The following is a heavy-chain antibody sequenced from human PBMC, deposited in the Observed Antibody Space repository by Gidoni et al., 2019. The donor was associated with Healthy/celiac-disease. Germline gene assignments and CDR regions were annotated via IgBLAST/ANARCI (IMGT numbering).Heavy chain of an antibody. D-gene: IGHD2-21*02. V-gene: IGHV3-9*01. CDR3: AKDIAVVVTAIGY. Sequence: EVQLVESGGGLVQPGRSLRLSCAASGFPFDDYAMHWVRQAPGKGLEWVSGISWNSGSIGYADSVKGRFTISRDNAKNSLYLQMNSLRAEDTALYYCAKDIAVVVTAIGYWGQGTLVTVSS. CDR1: GFPFDDYA. CDR2: ISWNSGSI. J-gene: IGHJ4*02.